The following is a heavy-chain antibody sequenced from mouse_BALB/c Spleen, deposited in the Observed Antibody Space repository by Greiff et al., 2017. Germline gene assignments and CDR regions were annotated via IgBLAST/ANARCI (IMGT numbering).Heavy chain of an antibody. J-gene: IGHJ3*01. CDR3: GRSGYRYDEAWFAY. CDR1: GYTFTSYW. CDR2: IYPSDSYT. Sequence: VQLQQPGAELVRPGASVKLSCKASGYTFTSYWINWVKQRPGQGLEWIGNIYPSDSYTNYNQKFKDKATLTVDKSSSTAYMQLSSPTSEDSAVYYCGRSGYRYDEAWFAYWGQGTLVTVSA. D-gene: IGHD2-14*01. V-gene: IGHV1-69*02.